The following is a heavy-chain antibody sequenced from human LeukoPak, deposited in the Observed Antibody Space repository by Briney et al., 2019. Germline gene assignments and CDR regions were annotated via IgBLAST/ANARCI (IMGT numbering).Heavy chain of an antibody. V-gene: IGHV3-48*01. J-gene: IGHJ4*02. CDR3: ARSWGIAVAGRGKYFDY. Sequence: GGSLRLSCAASGFTFSNYNMNWVRQAPGKGLEWVSYISSSSRTIYYADSVKGRFTISRDNAKNSLYLQMNSLRAEDTALYYCARSWGIAVAGRGKYFDYWGQGTLVTVSS. D-gene: IGHD6-19*01. CDR2: ISSSSRTI. CDR1: GFTFSNYN.